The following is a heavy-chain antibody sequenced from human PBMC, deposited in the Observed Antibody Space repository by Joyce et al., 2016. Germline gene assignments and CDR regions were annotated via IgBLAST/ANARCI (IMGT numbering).Heavy chain of an antibody. CDR2: IYSGGST. Sequence: EVQLVESGGGLIQPGGSLRLSCAASGFTASSNYMSWVRQAQGKRLEWVSIIYSGGSTYYADSVKGRFTISRDNSKNTLYLQMNSLRAEDTAVYYCARGGSGSYYDWIDYYYMDVWGKGTTVTVSS. CDR3: ARGGSGSYYDWIDYYYMDV. CDR1: GFTASSNY. J-gene: IGHJ6*03. D-gene: IGHD3-10*01. V-gene: IGHV3-53*01.